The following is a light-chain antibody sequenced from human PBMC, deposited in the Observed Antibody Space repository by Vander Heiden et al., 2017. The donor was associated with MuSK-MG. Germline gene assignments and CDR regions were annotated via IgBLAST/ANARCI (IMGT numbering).Light chain of an antibody. J-gene: IGKJ1*01. CDR2: WAS. V-gene: IGKV4-1*01. CDR3: HQDDKIPQT. CDR1: QSLLYSSNNRNY. Sequence: DIVMTQSPDSLAVSLGQRATINCKSSQSLLYSSNNRNYLAWYQQKPGQSPKLLIYWASTRESAVPDRFVGSGSGTEFTLTINSLQAEDVATYYCHQDDKIPQTFGQGTKVEIK.